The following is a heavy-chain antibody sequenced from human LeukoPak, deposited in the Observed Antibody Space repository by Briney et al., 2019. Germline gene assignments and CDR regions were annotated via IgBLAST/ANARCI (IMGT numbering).Heavy chain of an antibody. J-gene: IGHJ4*02. Sequence: GGSLRLSCAASGFTFSSYSMNWVRQAPGKGLEWVSSISSSSSYIYYADSVKGRFTISRDNAKNSLYLQMNSLRAEDTAVYYCARGMDQQQPSYFEVWGQGTLVTVSS. CDR3: ARGMDQQQPSYFEV. D-gene: IGHD6-13*01. CDR2: ISSSSSYI. CDR1: GFTFSSYS. V-gene: IGHV3-21*01.